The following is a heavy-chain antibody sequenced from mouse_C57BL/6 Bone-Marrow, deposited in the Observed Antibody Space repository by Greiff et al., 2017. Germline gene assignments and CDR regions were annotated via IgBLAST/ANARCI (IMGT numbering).Heavy chain of an antibody. CDR2: IHPNSGST. CDR3: ARWVLRYRDWYFDV. J-gene: IGHJ1*03. D-gene: IGHD1-1*01. Sequence: QVQLQQPGAELVKPGASVKLSCKASGYTFTSYWMHWVKQRPGQGLEWIGMIHPNSGSTNYNEKFKSKATLTVDKSSSTAYMQLSSLTSEDSAVYYCARWVLRYRDWYFDVWGTGTTVTVSS. V-gene: IGHV1-64*01. CDR1: GYTFTSYW.